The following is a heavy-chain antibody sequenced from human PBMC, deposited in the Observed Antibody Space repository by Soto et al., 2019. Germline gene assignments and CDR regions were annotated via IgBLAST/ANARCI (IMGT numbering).Heavy chain of an antibody. CDR3: ARVMVRLQGPMGYFDY. J-gene: IGHJ4*02. D-gene: IGHD3-10*01. V-gene: IGHV3-7*05. Sequence: GGSLRLSCAASGFTFSSYWMSWVRQAPGKGLEWVANIKQDGSEKYYVDSVKGRFTISRDNAKNSLYLQMNSLRAEDTAVYYCARVMVRLQGPMGYFDYWGQGTLVTVSS. CDR2: IKQDGSEK. CDR1: GFTFSSYW.